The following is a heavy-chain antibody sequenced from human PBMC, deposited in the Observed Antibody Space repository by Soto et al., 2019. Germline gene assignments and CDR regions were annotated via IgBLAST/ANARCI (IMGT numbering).Heavy chain of an antibody. CDR2: ISGSGGST. V-gene: IGHV3-23*01. Sequence: ESLRLSCAASGFTFSSYAMSWVRQAPGKGLEWVSAISGSGGSTYYADSVKGRFTISRDNSKNTLYLQMNSLRAEDTAVYYCAKSLAVAGHFDYWGKGTLLTVS. D-gene: IGHD6-19*01. CDR3: AKSLAVAGHFDY. CDR1: GFTFSSYA. J-gene: IGHJ4*02.